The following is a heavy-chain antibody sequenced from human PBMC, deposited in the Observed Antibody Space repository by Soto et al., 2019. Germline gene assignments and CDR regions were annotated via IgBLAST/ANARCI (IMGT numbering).Heavy chain of an antibody. CDR2: ISAYNGNT. D-gene: IGHD3-10*01. CDR3: AVPFFMVRGVIMTGAHDAFDI. CDR1: CYTVTSYV. Sequence: ASGKVSCKGSCYTVTSYVISWVRPAPGQGLEWMGWISAYNGNTNYAQKLQGRVTMTTDTSTSTAYMELRSLRSDDTAVYYCAVPFFMVRGVIMTGAHDAFDIWGQGTMVTVSS. J-gene: IGHJ3*02. V-gene: IGHV1-18*01.